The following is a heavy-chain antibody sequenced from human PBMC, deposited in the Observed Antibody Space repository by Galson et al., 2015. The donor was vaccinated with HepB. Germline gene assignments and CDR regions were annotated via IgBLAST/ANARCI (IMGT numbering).Heavy chain of an antibody. CDR2: IKSKTDGGTT. D-gene: IGHD3-16*01. CDR1: GFTFSNAW. V-gene: IGHV3-15*01. CDR3: TTESQVMAGVWIRARYYYYGMDV. Sequence: SLRLSCAASGFTFSNAWMSWVRQAPGKGLEWVGRIKSKTDGGTTDYAAPVKGRFTISRDDSKNTLYLQMNSLKTEDTAVYYCTTESQVMAGVWIRARYYYYGMDVWGQGTTVTVSS. J-gene: IGHJ6*02.